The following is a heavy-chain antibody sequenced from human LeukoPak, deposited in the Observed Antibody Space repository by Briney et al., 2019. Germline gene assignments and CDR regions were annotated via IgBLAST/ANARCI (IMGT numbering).Heavy chain of an antibody. CDR2: IWYDGSNK. J-gene: IGHJ4*02. CDR1: GFIFRDYA. D-gene: IGHD3-22*01. CDR3: ARDNPSDYYDAG. Sequence: PGGSLRLSCAASGFIFRDYAMSWVRQAPGKGLEWVAVIWYDGSNKYYADSVRGRFTISRDNSKNTLYLQMNSLRAEDTAVYYCARDNPSDYYDAGWGQGTLVTVSS. V-gene: IGHV3-33*08.